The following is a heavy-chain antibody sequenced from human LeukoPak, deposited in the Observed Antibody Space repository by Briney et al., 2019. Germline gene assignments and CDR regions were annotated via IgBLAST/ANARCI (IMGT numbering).Heavy chain of an antibody. D-gene: IGHD3-16*02. V-gene: IGHV2-5*02. CDR2: IYWDDDK. J-gene: IGHJ4*02. CDR3: AHSLLITFGGVIVIRTFDY. Sequence: SGPTLVKPTQTLTLTCTFSGFSLSTSGVGVGWIRQPPGKALEWLALIYWDDDKRYSPSLKSRLTITKDTSKNQVVLTMTNMDPVDTATYYCAHSLLITFGGVIVIRTFDYWGQGTLVTVSS. CDR1: GFSLSTSGVG.